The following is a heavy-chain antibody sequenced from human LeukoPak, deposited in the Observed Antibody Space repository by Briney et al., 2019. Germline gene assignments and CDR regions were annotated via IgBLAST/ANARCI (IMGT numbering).Heavy chain of an antibody. CDR2: ISGSGGST. V-gene: IGHV3-23*01. D-gene: IGHD1-26*01. J-gene: IGHJ4*02. CDR1: GFTFSSYA. Sequence: RSGGSLRLSCAASGFTFSSYAMSWVRQAPGKGLEWVSAISGSGGSTYYADSVKGRFTISRDNSKNTLYLQMNSLRAEDTAVYYCAKHRGWEPLPDFDYWGQGTLVTVSS. CDR3: AKHRGWEPLPDFDY.